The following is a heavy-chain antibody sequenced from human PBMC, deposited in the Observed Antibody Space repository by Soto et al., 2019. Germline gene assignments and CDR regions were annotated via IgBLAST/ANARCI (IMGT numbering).Heavy chain of an antibody. CDR1: GYTFTSYA. Sequence: ASVKVSCKASGYTFTSYAMHWVRQAPGQGLEWMGWINADNGNTKYAQKLQGRVTMTTDTSTSTAYMELRSLRSDDTAVYYCARAIFGVVIVTDYWGQGTLVTVSS. V-gene: IGHV1-3*01. J-gene: IGHJ4*02. CDR2: INADNGNT. D-gene: IGHD3-3*01. CDR3: ARAIFGVVIVTDY.